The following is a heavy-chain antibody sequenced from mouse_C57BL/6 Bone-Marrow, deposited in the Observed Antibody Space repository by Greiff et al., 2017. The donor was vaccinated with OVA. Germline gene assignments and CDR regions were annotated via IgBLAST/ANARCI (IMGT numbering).Heavy chain of an antibody. CDR3: PLGREGYFDY. V-gene: IGHV6-3*01. CDR1: GFTFSNYW. D-gene: IGHD4-1*01. J-gene: IGHJ2*01. CDR2: IRLKSDNYAT. Sequence: EVKLVESGGGLVQPGGSMKLSCVASGFTFSNYWMNWVRQSPEKGLEWVAQIRLKSDNYATHYAESVKGRFTISRDDSKSSVYLQMNNLRAEDTGIYYCPLGREGYFDYWGQGTTLTVSS.